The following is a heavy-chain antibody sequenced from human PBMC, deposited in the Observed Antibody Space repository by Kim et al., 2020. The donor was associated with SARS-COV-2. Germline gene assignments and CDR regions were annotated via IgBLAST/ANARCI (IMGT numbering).Heavy chain of an antibody. D-gene: IGHD3-3*01. CDR2: IRSKAYGGTT. V-gene: IGHV3-49*04. Sequence: GGSLRLSCTASGFTFGDYAMSWVRQAPGKGLEWVGFIRSKAYGGTTEYAASVKGRFTISRDDSKSIAYLQMNSLKTEDTAVYYCTRDTNPFWSGPLGIWGQGTMVTVSS. CDR1: GFTFGDYA. J-gene: IGHJ3*02. CDR3: TRDTNPFWSGPLGI.